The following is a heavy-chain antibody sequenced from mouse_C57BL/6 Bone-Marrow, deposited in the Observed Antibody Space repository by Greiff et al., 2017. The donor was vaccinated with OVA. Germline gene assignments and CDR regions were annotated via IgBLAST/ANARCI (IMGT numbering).Heavy chain of an antibody. J-gene: IGHJ1*03. CDR2: ISSGSSTI. CDR1: GFTFSDYG. Sequence: EVQGVESGGGLVKPGGSLKLSCAASGFTFSDYGMHWVRQAPEKGLEWVAYISSGSSTIYYADTVKGRFTISRDNAKNTLFLQMTSLRSEDTAMYYCARRGCITTVVETGYFDVWGTGTTVTVSS. V-gene: IGHV5-17*01. D-gene: IGHD1-1*01. CDR3: ARRGCITTVVETGYFDV.